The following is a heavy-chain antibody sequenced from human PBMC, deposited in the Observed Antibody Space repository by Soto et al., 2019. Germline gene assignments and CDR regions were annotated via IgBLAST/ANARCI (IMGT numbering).Heavy chain of an antibody. D-gene: IGHD3-3*01. CDR2: IDPGNSYT. Sequence: ESLVLCWKASGYTFPTYWITWVPPTRGKGLEWMGRIDPGNSYTSYNPSFQGHVTLSADMSISTAYLQWSGLKASDTAMYYWARHTGLRPMPFDYWGQGTLVTVSS. CDR3: ARHTGLRPMPFDY. J-gene: IGHJ4*01. V-gene: IGHV5-10-1*01. CDR1: GYTFPTYW.